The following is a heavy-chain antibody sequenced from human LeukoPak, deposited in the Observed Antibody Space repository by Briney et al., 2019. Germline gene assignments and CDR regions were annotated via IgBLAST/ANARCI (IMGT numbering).Heavy chain of an antibody. V-gene: IGHV3-30*18. Sequence: GGSLRLSCAAPGFTFSSYGMHWVRQAPGKGLEWVAVISYDGSNKYYADSVKGRFTISRDNSKNTLYLQMNSLRAEDTAVYYCAKDRVLGDYWGQGTLVTVSS. CDR3: AKDRVLGDY. J-gene: IGHJ4*02. CDR2: ISYDGSNK. CDR1: GFTFSSYG. D-gene: IGHD2-8*01.